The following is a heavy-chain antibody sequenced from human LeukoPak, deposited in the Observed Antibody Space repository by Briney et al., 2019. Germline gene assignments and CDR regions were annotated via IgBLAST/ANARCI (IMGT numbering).Heavy chain of an antibody. J-gene: IGHJ3*02. CDR3: ARDRTHTGVTRYPYAFDI. Sequence: PSETLSLTCTVSGGSISSYYWSWIRQPAGKGLEWIGRIYTSGSTNYNPSLKSRVTMSVDTSKNQFSLKLSSVTAADTAVYYCARDRTHTGVTRYPYAFDIWGQGTMVTVSS. D-gene: IGHD1-14*01. V-gene: IGHV4-4*07. CDR2: IYTSGST. CDR1: GGSISSYY.